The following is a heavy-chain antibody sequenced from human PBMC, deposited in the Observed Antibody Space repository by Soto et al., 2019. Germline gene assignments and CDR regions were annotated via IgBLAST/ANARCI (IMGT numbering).Heavy chain of an antibody. V-gene: IGHV3-23*01. CDR1: GFTFSILA. CDR3: ARGFSDGKGSQTDL. Sequence: PGLSXRLACASSGFTFSILAIILFRHAPGKGLDWVSAISGSGGSTYSADSVKGRFNISRENSKNTLYLQMRSLRAEDTDVYYCARGFSDGKGSQTDLWGQGSLVTVYS. J-gene: IGHJ4*02. CDR2: ISGSGGST. D-gene: IGHD2-15*01.